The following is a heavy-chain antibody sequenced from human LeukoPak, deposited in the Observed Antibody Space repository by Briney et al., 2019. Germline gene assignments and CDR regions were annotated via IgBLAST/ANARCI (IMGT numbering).Heavy chain of an antibody. D-gene: IGHD2-2*01. CDR2: ISGYNDNT. CDR3: ARRYCSSTSCYAHFDY. CDR1: GYTFSSYG. J-gene: IGHJ4*02. Sequence: ASVKVSCKASGYTFSSYGITWVRQAPGQGLEWMGWISGYNDNTNYAQKLQGRVTMTTDTSTSTAYMELRSLRSDDTAVYYCARRYCSSTSCYAHFDYWGQGTLVTVSS. V-gene: IGHV1-18*01.